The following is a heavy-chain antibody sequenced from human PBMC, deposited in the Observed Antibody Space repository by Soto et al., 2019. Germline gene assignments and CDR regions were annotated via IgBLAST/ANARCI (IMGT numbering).Heavy chain of an antibody. Sequence: LKISCKGSGFTFTTYWIGWVRQVPGKGLEWMGVIYPDDSDTRYSPSFQGRVTISADKSNSTAYLQWSSLEASDTAVYYCARAFRSNYYAFWGQGTLVTVPQ. D-gene: IGHD3-3*01. CDR3: ARAFRSNYYAF. J-gene: IGHJ4*02. CDR2: IYPDDSDT. V-gene: IGHV5-51*01. CDR1: GFTFTTYW.